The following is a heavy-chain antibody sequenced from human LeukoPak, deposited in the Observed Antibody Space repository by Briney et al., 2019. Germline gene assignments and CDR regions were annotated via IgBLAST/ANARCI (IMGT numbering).Heavy chain of an antibody. Sequence: PGGSLRLSCAASGFTFSSYWMSWVRQAPGKGLEWVANIKEDGSEKYYVDSVKGRFTISRDNAKNSLYLQMNSLRAEDTAVYYCAREPPIVGATIFDYWGQGTLVTVSS. V-gene: IGHV3-7*01. CDR2: IKEDGSEK. J-gene: IGHJ4*02. CDR3: AREPPIVGATIFDY. D-gene: IGHD1-26*01. CDR1: GFTFSSYW.